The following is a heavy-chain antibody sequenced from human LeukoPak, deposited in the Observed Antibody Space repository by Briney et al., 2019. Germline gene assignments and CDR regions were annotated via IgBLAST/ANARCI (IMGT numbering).Heavy chain of an antibody. J-gene: IGHJ4*02. D-gene: IGHD2-15*01. CDR1: GFTFSNYW. V-gene: IGHV3-7*01. Sequence: GRSLRFSCAASGFTFSNYWMSWVRQAPGKGLEWVANINQDGSEKYYVDSVKGRFTISRDNAKKSLYLQMNSLRAEDTAVYYCARRYCSGSSCYSYFDYWGQGTLVTVSS. CDR2: INQDGSEK. CDR3: ARRYCSGSSCYSYFDY.